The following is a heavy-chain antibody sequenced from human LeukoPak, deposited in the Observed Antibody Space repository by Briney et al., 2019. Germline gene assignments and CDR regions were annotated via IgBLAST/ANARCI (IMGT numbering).Heavy chain of an antibody. Sequence: ASAKISCKASGYTFRGNYIHWLRQAPGQGLEWMGWIDANNGDTKSAQKFQGRVTMSRDTSSSTAYMDLSSLSPDDAAVYYCARDPSSVTLYFFDYWGQGTLVTVSS. CDR1: GYTFRGNY. V-gene: IGHV1-2*02. J-gene: IGHJ4*02. CDR2: IDANNGDT. D-gene: IGHD4-11*01. CDR3: ARDPSSVTLYFFDY.